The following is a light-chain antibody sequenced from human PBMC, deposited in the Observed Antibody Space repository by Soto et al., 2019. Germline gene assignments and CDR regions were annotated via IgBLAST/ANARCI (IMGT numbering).Light chain of an antibody. J-gene: IGKJ4*01. V-gene: IGKV3-20*01. CDR2: GAS. Sequence: EIVLTQSPDTLSLSPGERATLSCRASQSVTSSYLAWYQQKTGQAPRLLIYGASSRATGIPDRFSGSGSGTDFTLTISRLEPEDFAVYYCQQYGSSPLTFGGGTKVEIK. CDR3: QQYGSSPLT. CDR1: QSVTSSY.